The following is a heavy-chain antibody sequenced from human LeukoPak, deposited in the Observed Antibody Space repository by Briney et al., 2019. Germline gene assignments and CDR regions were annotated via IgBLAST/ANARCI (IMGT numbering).Heavy chain of an antibody. D-gene: IGHD6-13*01. CDR2: FDPEDGET. CDR3: ARDRGYSRAGNYYYGMDV. V-gene: IGHV1-24*01. J-gene: IGHJ6*02. CDR1: GYTLTELS. Sequence: ASVKVSRKVSGYTLTELSMHWVRQAPGKGLEWMGGFDPEDGETIYAQKFQGRVTMTEDTSTDTAYMELSSLRSEDTAVYYCARDRGYSRAGNYYYGMDVWGQGTTVTVSS.